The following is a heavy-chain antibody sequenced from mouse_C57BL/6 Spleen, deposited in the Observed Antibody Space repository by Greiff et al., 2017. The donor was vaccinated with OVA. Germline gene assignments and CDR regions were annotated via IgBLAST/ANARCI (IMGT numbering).Heavy chain of an antibody. CDR3: AGPLSGGSEDY. D-gene: IGHD1-1*01. J-gene: IGHJ2*01. CDR1: GYSFTDYN. CDR2: INPNYGTT. V-gene: IGHV1-39*01. Sequence: EVKLVESGPELVKPGASVKISCKASGYSFTDYNMNWVKQSNGKSLEWIGVINPNYGTTSYNQKFKGKATLTVDQSSSTAYMQLNSLTSEDSAVYYCAGPLSGGSEDYWGQGTTLTVSS.